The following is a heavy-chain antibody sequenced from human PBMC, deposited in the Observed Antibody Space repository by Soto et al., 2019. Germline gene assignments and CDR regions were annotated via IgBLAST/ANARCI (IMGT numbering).Heavy chain of an antibody. J-gene: IGHJ4*02. V-gene: IGHV1-24*01. D-gene: IGHD2-2*01. Sequence: SGNSSSNVSGSRLTESTMHLLLLAHGKGLEWMGGFDPEDGETIYAQKFQGRVTMTEETSTDTAYMELSSLRSEDTAVYYCVIYVRYCSSTSCFFDFWGQGTLVSVSS. CDR2: FDPEDGET. CDR3: VIYVRYCSSTSCFFDF. CDR1: GSRLTEST.